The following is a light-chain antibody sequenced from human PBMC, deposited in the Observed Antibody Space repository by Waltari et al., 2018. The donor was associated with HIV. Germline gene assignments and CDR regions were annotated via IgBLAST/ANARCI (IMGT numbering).Light chain of an antibody. Sequence: QSVLTQPPSVSGAPGQRVTIPCTGGSSNIGAPYAVHWYQQFPGTAPKLRIYGSTNRPSGVPDRFSGSKSGTSASLAITGLQAEDEADYYCQSYDNSLGVVFGGGTKLTVL. CDR2: GST. V-gene: IGLV1-40*01. CDR1: SSNIGAPYA. J-gene: IGLJ2*01. CDR3: QSYDNSLGVV.